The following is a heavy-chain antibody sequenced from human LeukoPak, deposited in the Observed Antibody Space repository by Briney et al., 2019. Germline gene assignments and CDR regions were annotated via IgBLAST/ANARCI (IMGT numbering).Heavy chain of an antibody. CDR3: AELERGDPFDH. Sequence: SETLSLTCTVSGGSISSYYWSWIRQPPGKGLEWIGYIYYSGSTNYNPSLKSRVTISVDTYKNQFPLKLSSVTAADATVYYYAELERGDPFDHWGQGTLVTVSS. J-gene: IGHJ4*02. D-gene: IGHD2-21*02. CDR1: GGSISSYY. CDR2: IYYSGST. V-gene: IGHV4-59*08.